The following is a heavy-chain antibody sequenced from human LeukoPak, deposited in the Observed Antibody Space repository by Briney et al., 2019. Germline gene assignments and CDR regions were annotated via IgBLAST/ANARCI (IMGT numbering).Heavy chain of an antibody. Sequence: SETLSLTCAVYGGSFSGYYRSWIRQPPGKGLEWIGEINHSGSTNYNPSLKSRVTISVDTSKNQFSLKLSSVTAADTAVYYCARGLTYDFWSGYYSRDYFDYWGQGTLVTVSS. CDR3: ARGLTYDFWSGYYSRDYFDY. D-gene: IGHD3-3*01. CDR1: GGSFSGYY. V-gene: IGHV4-34*01. CDR2: INHSGST. J-gene: IGHJ4*02.